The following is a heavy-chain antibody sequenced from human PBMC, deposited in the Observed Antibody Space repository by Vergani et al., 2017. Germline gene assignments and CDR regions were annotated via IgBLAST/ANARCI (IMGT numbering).Heavy chain of an antibody. CDR2: FDPEDGET. CDR1: GYTLTELS. D-gene: IGHD3-9*01. J-gene: IGHJ4*02. V-gene: IGHV1-24*01. CDR3: ARDTSGFYYDILTGYRLFDY. Sequence: QVQLVQSGAEVKKPGASVKVSCKVSGYTLTELSMHWVRQAPGKGLEWMGGFDPEDGETIYAQKFQGRVTMTEDTSTDTAYMELSSLRSEDTAVYYCARDTSGFYYDILTGYRLFDYWGQGTLVTVSS.